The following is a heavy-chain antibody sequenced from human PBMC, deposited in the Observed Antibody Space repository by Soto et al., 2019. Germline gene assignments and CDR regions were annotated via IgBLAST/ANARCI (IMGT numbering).Heavy chain of an antibody. CDR3: ARQFDYDTSGYYYAY. Sequence: SVKVSCKASGGTFNKYAIDWVRQAPGQGLEWMGGITPLFGTPNYAQRFQGRVTISADEVTSTAYMELRSLGSDDTGVYYCARQFDYDTSGYYYAYWGQGTLVTVSS. J-gene: IGHJ4*02. CDR1: GGTFNKYA. V-gene: IGHV1-69*13. D-gene: IGHD3-22*01. CDR2: ITPLFGTP.